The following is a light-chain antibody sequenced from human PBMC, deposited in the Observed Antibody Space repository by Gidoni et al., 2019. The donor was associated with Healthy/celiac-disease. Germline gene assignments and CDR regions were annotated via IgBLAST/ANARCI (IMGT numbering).Light chain of an antibody. CDR2: AAS. J-gene: IGKJ4*01. Sequence: DIQMTQSPSSLSASGGDRVTITCRASQSISSYLNWYQQKPGKAPKLLIYAASSLQSGVPSRFSGSGSGTYFTLTISSLQPEDFATYYCQQSYSTPLTFGGGTKVEIK. CDR1: QSISSY. CDR3: QQSYSTPLT. V-gene: IGKV1-39*01.